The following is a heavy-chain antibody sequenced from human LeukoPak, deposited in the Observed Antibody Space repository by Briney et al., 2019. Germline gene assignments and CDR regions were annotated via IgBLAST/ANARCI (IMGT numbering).Heavy chain of an antibody. CDR2: IYYGVST. J-gene: IGHJ5*02. D-gene: IGHD6-13*01. V-gene: IGHV4-59*08. CDR3: ARLLADNWFYP. CDR1: GGSISSFY. Sequence: PSETLSLTCTVSGGSISSFYWSWIRQPPGKGLEWIGYIYYGVSTNYNPSLKSRVTISLDTSKKQISLKVRSVTAADTAIYYCARLLADNWFYPWGQGTLVTVSS.